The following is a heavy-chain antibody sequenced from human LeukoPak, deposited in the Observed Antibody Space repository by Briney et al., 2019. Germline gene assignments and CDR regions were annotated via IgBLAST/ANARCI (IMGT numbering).Heavy chain of an antibody. D-gene: IGHD3-10*01. CDR2: ISGSGGST. J-gene: IGHJ4*02. CDR1: GFTFSSYA. CDR3: ASPRFRFNGPEYFDY. V-gene: IGHV3-23*01. Sequence: PGGSLRLSCAASGFTFSSYAMSWVRQAPGKGLEWVSAISGSGGSTYYADSVKGRFTISRDNSKNTLYLQMNSLRAEDTAVYYCASPRFRFNGPEYFDYWGQGTLVTVSS.